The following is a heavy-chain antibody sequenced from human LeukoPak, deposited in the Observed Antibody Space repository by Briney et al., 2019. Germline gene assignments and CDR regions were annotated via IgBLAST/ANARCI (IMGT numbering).Heavy chain of an antibody. CDR3: ATLPYYYDSSGSYYFDY. V-gene: IGHV3-30*02. Sequence: GGSLRLSCAASGFAFTTNGMHWVRQAPGKGLEWVAFIWSDGNIKYYADSVKGRFTISRDNSKNTLYLQMNSLRVEDTAVYYCATLPYYYDSSGSYYFDYWGQGTLVTVSS. J-gene: IGHJ4*02. D-gene: IGHD3-22*01. CDR2: IWSDGNIK. CDR1: GFAFTTNG.